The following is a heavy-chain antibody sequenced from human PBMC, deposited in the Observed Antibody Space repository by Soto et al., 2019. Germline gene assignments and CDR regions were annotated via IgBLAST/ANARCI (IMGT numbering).Heavy chain of an antibody. J-gene: IGHJ4*02. CDR2: LSNTGRRT. CDR1: VFPFGANA. D-gene: IGHD1-26*01. CDR3: ATEMGATQGPLDH. V-gene: IGHV3-23*01. Sequence: GGSLRLSCVVSVFPFGANAMSWVRQAPGKGLEWVSGLSNTGRRTSYADSVKGRFNISRDNSENTVYLQMNSLRVEDTAVYYCATEMGATQGPLDHWGQGTLVTVSS.